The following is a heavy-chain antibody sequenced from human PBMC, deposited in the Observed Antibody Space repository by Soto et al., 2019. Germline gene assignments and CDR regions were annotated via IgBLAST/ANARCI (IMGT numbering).Heavy chain of an antibody. D-gene: IGHD6-13*01. CDR2: IYPGDSDT. J-gene: IGHJ4*02. CDR1: GYSFISSW. V-gene: IGHV5-51*01. CDR3: ARMMAASGTVFDY. Sequence: PVESLKISCKASGYSFISSWIRWVRQMPGKGLEWMGIIYPGDSDTRYSPSFQGQVTISADKSTSTAYLQWSSLKASDTATYCCARMMAASGTVFDYWGQGALVTVSS.